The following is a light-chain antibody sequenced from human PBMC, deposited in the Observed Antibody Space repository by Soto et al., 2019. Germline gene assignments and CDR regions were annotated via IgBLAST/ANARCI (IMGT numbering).Light chain of an antibody. Sequence: DIQMTQSPSTLSASVGDRVAITCRASQSISSWLAWYQQKPGKAPKLLIYDASSLEIGVPSRFSGSGSRTEFTLTISSLQPDDFATYYCQQYNSYSSSTFGQGTKVDIK. CDR3: QQYNSYSSST. CDR1: QSISSW. V-gene: IGKV1-5*01. J-gene: IGKJ1*01. CDR2: DAS.